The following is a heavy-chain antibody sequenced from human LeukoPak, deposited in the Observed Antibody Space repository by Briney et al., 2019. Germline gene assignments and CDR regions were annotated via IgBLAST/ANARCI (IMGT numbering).Heavy chain of an antibody. CDR3: ARAATMVRGVIRYYYYCGMDV. CDR1: GYTFTSYD. Sequence: GASVKVSCKASGYTFTSYDINWVRQATGQGLEWMGWMNPNSGNTGYAQKFQGRVTMTRNTSTSTAYMELSSLRSEGTAVYYCARAATMVRGVIRYYYYCGMDVWGQGTTVTVSS. CDR2: MNPNSGNT. J-gene: IGHJ6*02. V-gene: IGHV1-8*01. D-gene: IGHD3-10*01.